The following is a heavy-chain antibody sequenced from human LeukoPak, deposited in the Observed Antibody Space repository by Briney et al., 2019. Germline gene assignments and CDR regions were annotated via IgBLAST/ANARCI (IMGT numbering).Heavy chain of an antibody. Sequence: SETLSLTCTVSGGSISSYYWSWIRQPPGKRLEWIGHIYYSGSTNYNHSLKSRVTISVDTSKNQFSLKLSSVTAADTAVYYCASRSSIWSGYQDTLYYFDSWGQGTLVTVSS. J-gene: IGHJ4*02. CDR2: IYYSGST. V-gene: IGHV4-59*01. CDR3: ASRSSIWSGYQDTLYYFDS. D-gene: IGHD3-3*01. CDR1: GGSISSYY.